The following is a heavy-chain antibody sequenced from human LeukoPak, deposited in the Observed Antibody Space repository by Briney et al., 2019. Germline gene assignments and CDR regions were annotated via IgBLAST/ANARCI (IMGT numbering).Heavy chain of an antibody. CDR2: ISTSGTTI. CDR1: GFTFSTYE. V-gene: IGHV3-48*03. Sequence: QSGGSLRLSCAASGFTFSTYEMNWVRQAPGKGLEWVSYISTSGTTIYYADSVKGRFTISRDNAKNSLYLQMNSLRAEDTAVYYCARVLYQPTYKDAFDIWGQGTMVTVSS. D-gene: IGHD2-2*01. CDR3: ARVLYQPTYKDAFDI. J-gene: IGHJ3*02.